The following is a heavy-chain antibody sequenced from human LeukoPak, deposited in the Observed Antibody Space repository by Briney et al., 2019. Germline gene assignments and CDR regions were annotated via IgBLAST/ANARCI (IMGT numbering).Heavy chain of an antibody. CDR3: ARVIAGGVPAAPLDMDV. D-gene: IGHD2-2*01. J-gene: IGHJ6*03. V-gene: IGHV1-8*01. Sequence: ASVKVCCKASGYTFTSYDINWVRQATGQGLEWMGWMNPNSGNTGYAQKFQGRVTKTRNTSISTAYMELSSLRSEDTAVYYCARVIAGGVPAAPLDMDVWGKGTTVTISS. CDR1: GYTFTSYD. CDR2: MNPNSGNT.